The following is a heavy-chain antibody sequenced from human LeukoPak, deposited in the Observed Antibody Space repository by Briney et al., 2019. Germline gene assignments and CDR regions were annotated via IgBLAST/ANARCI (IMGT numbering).Heavy chain of an antibody. J-gene: IGHJ4*02. CDR3: TRLNSYSSGYSY. Sequence: GGSLRLSCAASGFTFSSYSMNWVRQASGKGLEWVGRIRSKANSYATAYAASVKGRFTISRDDSKNTAYLQMNSLKTEDTAVYYCTRLNSYSSGYSYWGQGTLVTVSS. CDR2: IRSKANSYAT. D-gene: IGHD3-22*01. CDR1: GFTFSSYS. V-gene: IGHV3-73*01.